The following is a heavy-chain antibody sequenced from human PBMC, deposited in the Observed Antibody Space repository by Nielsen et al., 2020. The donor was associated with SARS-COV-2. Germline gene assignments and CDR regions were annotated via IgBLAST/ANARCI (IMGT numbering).Heavy chain of an antibody. D-gene: IGHD2-21*02. Sequence: GESLKISCAASGFTFSSYAMHWVRQAPGKGLEWVAVISYDGSNKYYADSVEGRFTISRDNSKNTLYLQMNSLRAEDTAVYYCARDNGGYFGHWGQGTMVTVSS. V-gene: IGHV3-30-3*01. CDR1: GFTFSSYA. CDR3: ARDNGGYFGH. CDR2: ISYDGSNK. J-gene: IGHJ3*01.